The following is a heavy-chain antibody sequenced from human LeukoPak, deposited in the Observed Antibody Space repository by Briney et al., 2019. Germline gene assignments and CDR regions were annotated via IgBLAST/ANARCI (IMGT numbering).Heavy chain of an antibody. CDR2: ISGSGGST. J-gene: IGHJ4*02. CDR1: GFTFSSDA. CDR3: ARRYCSGGSCYSGLG. V-gene: IGHV3-23*01. D-gene: IGHD2-15*01. Sequence: GGSLRLSCAASGFTFSSDAMSWVRQAPGKGLEWVSAISGSGGSTYYADSVKGRFTISRDNSKNTLYLQMNSLRAEDTAVYYCARRYCSGGSCYSGLGWGQGTLVTVSS.